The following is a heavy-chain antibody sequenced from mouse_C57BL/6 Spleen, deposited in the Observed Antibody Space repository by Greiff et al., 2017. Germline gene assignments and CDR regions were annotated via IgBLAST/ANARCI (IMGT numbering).Heavy chain of an antibody. CDR2: IYPGSGNT. J-gene: IGHJ2*01. CDR3: ARSVVATGNYFDY. CDR1: GYSFTSYY. D-gene: IGHD1-1*01. Sequence: VQLKESGPELVKPGASVKISCKASGYSFTSYYIPWVKQRPGQGLEWIGWIYPGSGNTKYNEKFKGKATLTADTSSSTAYMQLSSLTSEDSAVYYCARSVVATGNYFDYWGQGTTLTVSS. V-gene: IGHV1-66*01.